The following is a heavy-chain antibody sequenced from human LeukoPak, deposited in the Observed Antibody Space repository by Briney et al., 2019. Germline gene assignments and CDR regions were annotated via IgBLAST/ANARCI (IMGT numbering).Heavy chain of an antibody. CDR3: AARYSSGSYYYGGFGP. D-gene: IGHD3-10*01. J-gene: IGHJ5*02. CDR2: IYSGGST. V-gene: IGHV3-53*01. CDR1: GFTFSSYW. Sequence: PGGSLRLSCAASGFTFSSYWMSWVRQAPGKGLEWVSVIYSGGSTYYADSVKGRFTISRDNSKNTLYLQMNSLRAEDTAVYYCAARYSSGSYYYGGFGPWGQGTLVTVSS.